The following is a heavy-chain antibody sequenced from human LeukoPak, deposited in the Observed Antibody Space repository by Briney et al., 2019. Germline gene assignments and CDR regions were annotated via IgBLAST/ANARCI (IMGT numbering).Heavy chain of an antibody. J-gene: IGHJ4*02. CDR2: ISYDGSNK. Sequence: GGSLRLSCAASGFTFSSYAMHWVRQAPGKGLEWVAVISYDGSNKYYADSVKGRFTISRDNSKNTLYLQMNSLRAEDTAVYYCAKGVVSIAQAGVGYFDYWGQGTLVTVSS. D-gene: IGHD6-13*01. CDR3: AKGVVSIAQAGVGYFDY. CDR1: GFTFSSYA. V-gene: IGHV3-30-3*01.